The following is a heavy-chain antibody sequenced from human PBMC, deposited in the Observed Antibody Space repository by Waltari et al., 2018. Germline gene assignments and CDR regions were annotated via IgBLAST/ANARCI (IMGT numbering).Heavy chain of an antibody. CDR1: GGSISSYY. CDR3: ARDLGLEVPAASEPLGY. D-gene: IGHD2-2*01. Sequence: QVQLQESGPGLVKPSETLSLTCTVSGGSISSYYWSWIRQPAGKGLEWIGRIYTSGSTNYSPHLKSRVTMSVDTSKNQFSLKLSSVTAADTAVYYCARDLGLEVPAASEPLGYWGQGTLVTVSS. V-gene: IGHV4-4*07. CDR2: IYTSGST. J-gene: IGHJ4*02.